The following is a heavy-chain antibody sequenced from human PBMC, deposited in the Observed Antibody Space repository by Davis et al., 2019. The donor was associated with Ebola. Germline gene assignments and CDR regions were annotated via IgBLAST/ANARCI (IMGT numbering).Heavy chain of an antibody. Sequence: LSLTCTVSGGSISSYYWSWIRQAPGKGLEWVSYISSSGSTIYYADSVKGRFTISRDNAKNSLYLQMNSLRAEDTAVYYCARHDYGDYRWGQGTLVTVSS. CDR1: GGSISSYY. CDR2: ISSSGSTI. D-gene: IGHD4-17*01. J-gene: IGHJ4*02. CDR3: ARHDYGDYR. V-gene: IGHV3-11*01.